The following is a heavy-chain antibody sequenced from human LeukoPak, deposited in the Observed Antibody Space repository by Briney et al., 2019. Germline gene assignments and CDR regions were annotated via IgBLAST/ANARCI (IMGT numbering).Heavy chain of an antibody. J-gene: IGHJ4*02. Sequence: PLETLSLTCTVSGGSISSYYWSWIRQPPGKGLEWIGYIYYSGSTYYNPSLKSRVTISVDTSKNQFSLNLSSVTAADTAMYYCAREQLVGSRYFDYWGQGTLVTVSS. CDR2: IYYSGST. CDR1: GGSISSYY. CDR3: AREQLVGSRYFDY. D-gene: IGHD6-6*01. V-gene: IGHV4-59*12.